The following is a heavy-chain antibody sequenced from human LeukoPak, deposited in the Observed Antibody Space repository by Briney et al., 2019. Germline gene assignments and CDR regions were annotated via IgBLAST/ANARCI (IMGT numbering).Heavy chain of an antibody. CDR1: GYTFTSYD. CDR2: ISTYNGNT. Sequence: ASVKVSCTASGYTFTSYDISWVRQAPGQGLEWMGWISTYNGNTNYAQKLQGRVTMTADTPTSTAYMELRSLTADDTAVYYCARKVAAFYYYDYWGQGTLVTVSS. CDR3: ARKVAAFYYYDY. V-gene: IGHV1-18*01. J-gene: IGHJ4*02.